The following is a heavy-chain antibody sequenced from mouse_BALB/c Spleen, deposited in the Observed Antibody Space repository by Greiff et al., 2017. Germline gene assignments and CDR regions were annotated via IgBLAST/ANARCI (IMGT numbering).Heavy chain of an antibody. CDR2: IYYSGTI. D-gene: IGHD1-1*01. V-gene: IGHV3-5*02. J-gene: IGHJ3*01. CDR1: GISITTGNYR. CDR3: ARDGYYGGFAY. Sequence: VQLKESGPGLVKPSQTVSLTCTVTGISITTGNYRWSWIRQFPGNKLEWIGYIYYSGTITYNPSLTSRTTITRDTSKNQFFLEMNSLTAEDTATYYCARDGYYGGFAYWGQGTLVTVSA.